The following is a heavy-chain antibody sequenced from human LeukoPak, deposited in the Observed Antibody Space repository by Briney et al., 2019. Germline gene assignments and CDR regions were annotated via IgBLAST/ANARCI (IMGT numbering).Heavy chain of an antibody. D-gene: IGHD6-19*01. V-gene: IGHV3-74*01. Sequence: PGGSLRLSCTASGLMFRGRWLHWVRQTPRKGLVWVSRIDSDGTTTTYADSVKGRFTISRDNAKNTLYLQMDTLRAEDTAVYYCASSSGGPLPDFWAQGALVTVSS. CDR1: GLMFRGRW. CDR3: ASSSGGPLPDF. J-gene: IGHJ4*02. CDR2: IDSDGTTT.